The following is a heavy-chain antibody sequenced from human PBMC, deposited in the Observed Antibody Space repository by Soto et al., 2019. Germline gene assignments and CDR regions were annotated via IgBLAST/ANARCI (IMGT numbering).Heavy chain of an antibody. D-gene: IGHD1-26*01. CDR3: AVGRSGGGGNWFDP. CDR1: GYTFTSYD. J-gene: IGHJ5*02. V-gene: IGHV1-8*01. Sequence: QVQLVQSGAEVKKPGASVKVSCKASGYTFTSYDINWVRQATGQGLEWMGWMNPNSGNTAYAQKFRGEGAMPRNTSISTAYMGLSSLRSEATAGYYCAVGRSGGGGNWFDPWGQGTLVTVSS. CDR2: MNPNSGNT.